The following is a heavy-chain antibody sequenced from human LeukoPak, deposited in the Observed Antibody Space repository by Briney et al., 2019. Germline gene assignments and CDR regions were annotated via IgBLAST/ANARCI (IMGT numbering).Heavy chain of an antibody. D-gene: IGHD3-22*01. CDR3: ARAPYYDSSGYAPYFDY. CDR2: IIPIFGRA. V-gene: IGHV1-69*13. CDR1: GGTFSSYA. J-gene: IGHJ4*02. Sequence: SVKVSCKASGGTFSSYAISWVRQAPGQGLEWMGGIIPIFGRANYAQKFQGRVTITADESTSTAYMELSSLRSEDTAVYYCARAPYYDSSGYAPYFDYWGQGTLVTVSS.